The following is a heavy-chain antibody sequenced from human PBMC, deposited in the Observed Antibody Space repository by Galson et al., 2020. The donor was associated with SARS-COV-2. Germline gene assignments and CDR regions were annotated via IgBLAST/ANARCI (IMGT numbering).Heavy chain of an antibody. D-gene: IGHD1-26*01. CDR2: ISHDGRNE. V-gene: IGHV3-30*04. Sequence: GGSLRLSCAASGFTFTNYAIHWVRQAPGKGLEWVAVISHDGRNEDYADSVKGRFTISRDNSENTLFLQMDSLRADDTAVYYCAREMSGGASDVCGQGTMVTVSS. CDR3: AREMSGGASDV. J-gene: IGHJ3*01. CDR1: GFTFTNYA.